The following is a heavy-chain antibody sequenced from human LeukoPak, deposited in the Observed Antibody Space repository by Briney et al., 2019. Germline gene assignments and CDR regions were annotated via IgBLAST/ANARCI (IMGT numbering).Heavy chain of an antibody. Sequence: PGGSLRLSCAASGFTFSSYAMSWVRQAPGKGLEWVSTINGGGGGTYYADSVKDRFTISRDNAKNTLYLQMNSLRAEDTAVYYCTRVRGYDFDFWGQGTLVAVSS. D-gene: IGHD5-12*01. J-gene: IGHJ4*02. CDR1: GFTFSSYA. CDR2: INGGGGGT. V-gene: IGHV3-23*01. CDR3: TRVRGYDFDF.